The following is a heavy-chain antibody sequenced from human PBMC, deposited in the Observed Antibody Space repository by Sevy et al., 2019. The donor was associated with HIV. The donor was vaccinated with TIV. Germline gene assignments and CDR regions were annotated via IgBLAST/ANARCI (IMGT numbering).Heavy chain of an antibody. CDR2: LYSGGST. CDR1: GFTVSSNY. Sequence: GGSLRLSCTASGFTVSSNYMSWVRQAPGKGLEWVSVLYSGGSTYYADSVKGRFTISRDNSKNTLYLQMNSLRAEDTAVYYCARVTVRGFDYWGQGTLVTVPS. V-gene: IGHV3-53*01. CDR3: ARVTVRGFDY. D-gene: IGHD3-10*01. J-gene: IGHJ4*02.